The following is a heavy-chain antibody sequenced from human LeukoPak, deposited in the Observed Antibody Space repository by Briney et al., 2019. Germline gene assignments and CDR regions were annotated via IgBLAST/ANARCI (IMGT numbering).Heavy chain of an antibody. CDR2: ISSSSSYI. D-gene: IGHD3-16*01. V-gene: IGHV3-21*01. CDR3: ARDRIGGEEY. CDR1: GFTFSSHA. Sequence: GGSLRLSCAASGFTFSSHAMSWVRQAPGKGLEWVSSISSSSSYIYYADSVKGRFTISRDNAKNSLYLQMGSLRAEDTAVYFCARDRIGGEEYWGQGTLVTVSS. J-gene: IGHJ4*02.